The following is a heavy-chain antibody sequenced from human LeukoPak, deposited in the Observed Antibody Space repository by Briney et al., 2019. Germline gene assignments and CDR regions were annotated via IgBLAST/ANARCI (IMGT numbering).Heavy chain of an antibody. CDR3: AKEEYSGYDGGDY. Sequence: GGSLRLSCAASGFTFSSYGMHWVRQAPGKGLEWVAFIRYDGSNKYYADSVKGRFTISRDNSKNTLYLQMNSLRAEDTAVYYCAKEEYSGYDGGDYWGQGTLVTVSS. CDR2: IRYDGSNK. D-gene: IGHD5-12*01. J-gene: IGHJ4*02. CDR1: GFTFSSYG. V-gene: IGHV3-30*02.